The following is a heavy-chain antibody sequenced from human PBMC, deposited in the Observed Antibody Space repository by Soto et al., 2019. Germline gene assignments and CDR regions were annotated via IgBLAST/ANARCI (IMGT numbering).Heavy chain of an antibody. CDR3: ARQLYRAGSYSDY. D-gene: IGHD3-10*01. CDR2: IYPADSDT. Sequence: GGSLKISCRGSGYSFANYWIAWVRQIPGKGVEWMRIIYPADSDTRYSPSFQPQVTISSDKAISAAYLQWSSLKASDTAMYYCARQLYRAGSYSDYWGQGTLVTVLL. CDR1: GYSFANYW. J-gene: IGHJ4*02. V-gene: IGHV5-51*01.